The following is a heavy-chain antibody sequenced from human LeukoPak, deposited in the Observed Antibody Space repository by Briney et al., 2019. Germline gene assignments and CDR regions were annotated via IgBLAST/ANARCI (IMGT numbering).Heavy chain of an antibody. J-gene: IGHJ4*02. CDR2: IYHSGST. D-gene: IGHD1-26*01. V-gene: IGHV4-38-2*02. CDR1: GCSISSGYY. Sequence: PSETLSLTCAVSGCSISSGYYWGWIRQPPGKGLEWIGSIYHSGSTYYNPCLKSRGTISVDTSKNQFSLKLSSVTAADTAVYYCARDIGNGGSFSFDYWGQGTLVTVSS. CDR3: ARDIGNGGSFSFDY.